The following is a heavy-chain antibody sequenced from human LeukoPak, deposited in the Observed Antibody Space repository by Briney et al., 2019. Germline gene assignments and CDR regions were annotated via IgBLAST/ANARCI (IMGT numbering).Heavy chain of an antibody. CDR1: GFTFSSYS. V-gene: IGHV3-21*01. Sequence: GGSLRLSCAASGFTFSSYSMNWVRQAPGKGLEWVSSISSSSSYIYYADSVKGRFTISRDNAKNSLYLQMNSLRAEDTAVYYCARDRSWIAAPVGYWGQGTLVTVSS. D-gene: IGHD6-13*01. CDR2: ISSSSSYI. CDR3: ARDRSWIAAPVGY. J-gene: IGHJ4*02.